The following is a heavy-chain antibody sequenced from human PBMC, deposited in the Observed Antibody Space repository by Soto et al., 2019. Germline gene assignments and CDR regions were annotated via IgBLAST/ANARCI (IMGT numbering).Heavy chain of an antibody. CDR2: INAGNGNT. CDR3: ARGDWWLFDY. CDR1: GYTFTSYA. V-gene: IGHV1-3*05. D-gene: IGHD2-8*02. Sequence: QVQLVQSGAEEKKPGASVKVSCKASGYTFTSYAIHWVRQAPGQRLEWMGWINAGNGNTKYSQKLQGRVTITRDTSASTAYMELRSLRSEDTAVYYCARGDWWLFDYWGQGTLVTVSS. J-gene: IGHJ4*02.